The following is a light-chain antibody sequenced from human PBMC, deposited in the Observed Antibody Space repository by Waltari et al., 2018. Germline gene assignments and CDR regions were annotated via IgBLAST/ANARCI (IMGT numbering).Light chain of an antibody. CDR1: SSDVGGYNY. CDR3: SSYAGSNNLV. J-gene: IGLJ3*02. CDR2: EVS. Sequence: QSALTQPPSASGSPGQSVTISCTGTSSDVGGYNYVSWYQEHPRKAPKLMIYEVSKRPSGFPERSAGSKSGNTASLTVSGLRAEEEADYYCSSYAGSNNLVVGGGTKLTVL. V-gene: IGLV2-8*01.